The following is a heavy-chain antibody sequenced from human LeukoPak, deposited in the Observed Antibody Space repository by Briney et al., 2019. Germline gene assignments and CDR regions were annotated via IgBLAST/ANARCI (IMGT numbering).Heavy chain of an antibody. J-gene: IGHJ4*02. Sequence: GGSLRLSCAVSGFTFSSYWMSWVRQAPGKGLEWVANIKQDGSEKYYVDSVKGRFTISRDNAKNSLYLQMNSLRAEDTAVYYCARGYGEYGGEVFDNWGQGTLVTVSS. D-gene: IGHD4-17*01. V-gene: IGHV3-7*04. CDR3: ARGYGEYGGEVFDN. CDR2: IKQDGSEK. CDR1: GFTFSSYW.